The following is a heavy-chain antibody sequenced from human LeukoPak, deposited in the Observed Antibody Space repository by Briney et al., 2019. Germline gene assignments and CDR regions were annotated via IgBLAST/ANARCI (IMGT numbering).Heavy chain of an antibody. D-gene: IGHD6-6*01. CDR1: GFTFSSYA. CDR2: ISGSGYTT. J-gene: IGHJ5*02. CDR3: AKAPDSSSPHNWFDP. V-gene: IGHV3-23*01. Sequence: GGSLRLSCAASGFTFSSYAMSWVRQAPGEGLEWVSGISGSGYTTDYADSVKGRFTISRDKSKNTLYLHMNSLRAEDTAVYYCAKAPDSSSPHNWFDPWGQGTLVTVSS.